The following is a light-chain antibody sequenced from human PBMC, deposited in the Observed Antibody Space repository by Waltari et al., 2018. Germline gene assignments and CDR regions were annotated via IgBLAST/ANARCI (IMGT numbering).Light chain of an antibody. V-gene: IGLV2-11*01. J-gene: IGLJ2*01. CDR3: CSYAGSYTFGV. Sequence: QSALTQPRPVSGSPGQSVTISRTGTSSDVGCYNYVSWYHTLPGQPPTLTIYEINKPPSGVPDRFSGSKSGNTASLTISGLQAEDEADYYCCSYAGSYTFGVFGGGTKVTVL. CDR1: SSDVGCYNY. CDR2: EIN.